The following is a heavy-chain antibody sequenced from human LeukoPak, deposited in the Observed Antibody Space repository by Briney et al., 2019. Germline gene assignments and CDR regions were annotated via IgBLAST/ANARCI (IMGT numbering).Heavy chain of an antibody. Sequence: GGSLRLSCAASGFTFSSYAMSWVRQAPGKGLEWVSAISGSGGSTYYADSVKGRFTISRDNSKNTLYLQMNSLRAEDTAVYYCARLDEYSGSSRYYGMDVWGQGTTVTVSS. V-gene: IGHV3-23*01. CDR2: ISGSGGST. CDR3: ARLDEYSGSSRYYGMDV. J-gene: IGHJ6*02. CDR1: GFTFSSYA. D-gene: IGHD5-12*01.